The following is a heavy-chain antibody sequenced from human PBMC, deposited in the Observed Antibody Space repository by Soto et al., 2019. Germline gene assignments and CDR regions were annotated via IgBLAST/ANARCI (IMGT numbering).Heavy chain of an antibody. Sequence: SETLSLTCAVSGGSFSGYYWSWIRQPPGKGLEWIGEIIHTGSTNYNPSLKSRITISVDTSKKQFSLKLSSVTAADTALYYCTRILTPYDTPGPSWFGPWGQGTLVTVSS. V-gene: IGHV4-34*12. D-gene: IGHD3-9*01. CDR3: TRILTPYDTPGPSWFGP. J-gene: IGHJ5*02. CDR2: IIHTGST. CDR1: GGSFSGYY.